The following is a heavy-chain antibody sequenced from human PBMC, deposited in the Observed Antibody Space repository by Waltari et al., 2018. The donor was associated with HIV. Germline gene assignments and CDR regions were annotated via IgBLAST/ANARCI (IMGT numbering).Heavy chain of an antibody. J-gene: IGHJ4*02. Sequence: QVQLVQSEAEVKKPGASVKVSCKASGYTFTSYDINWVRQATGQGLEWMGWMNPSNGNTGYAQKFQGRVTMTRDTSVGTAYLDLSSLRSDDTAVYYCVRGLDYYGSGTYYNPFDYWGQGTLVTVSS. V-gene: IGHV1-8*01. CDR3: VRGLDYYGSGTYYNPFDY. CDR1: GYTFTSYD. D-gene: IGHD3-10*01. CDR2: MNPSNGNT.